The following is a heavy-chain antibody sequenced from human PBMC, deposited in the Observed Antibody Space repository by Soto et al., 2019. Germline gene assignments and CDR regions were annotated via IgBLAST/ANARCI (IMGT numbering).Heavy chain of an antibody. Sequence: QVQLVESGGGVVQPGRSLRLSCAASGFTFSSYGMPWVRQAPGKGLEWVAVISYDGSNKYYADSVKGRFTISRDNSKNTLYLQMNSLRAEDTAVYYCAKNMYYDILSGPFDPWGQGTLVTVSS. CDR1: GFTFSSYG. V-gene: IGHV3-30*18. D-gene: IGHD3-9*01. CDR2: ISYDGSNK. CDR3: AKNMYYDILSGPFDP. J-gene: IGHJ5*02.